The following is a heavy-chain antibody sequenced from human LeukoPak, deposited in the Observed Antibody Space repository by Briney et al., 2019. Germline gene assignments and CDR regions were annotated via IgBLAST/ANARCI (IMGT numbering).Heavy chain of an antibody. CDR1: GFTFSSYA. CDR3: ARDQRLLGVGATPDY. CDR2: ISYDGSNK. Sequence: GGSLRLSCAASGFTFSSYAMHWVRQAPGKGLEWVAVISYDGSNKYYADSVKGRFTFSRDNSKNTLYLQMNSLRAEDTAVYYCARDQRLLGVGATPDYWGQGTLVTVSS. V-gene: IGHV3-30*04. J-gene: IGHJ4*02. D-gene: IGHD1-26*01.